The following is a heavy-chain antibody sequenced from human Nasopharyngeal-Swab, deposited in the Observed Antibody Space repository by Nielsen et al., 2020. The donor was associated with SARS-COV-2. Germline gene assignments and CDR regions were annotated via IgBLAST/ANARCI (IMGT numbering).Heavy chain of an antibody. CDR1: GFTFNSYA. V-gene: IGHV3-23*01. CDR2: ISGTGDDT. D-gene: IGHD2-15*01. Sequence: GESLKISCAASGFTFNSYAMSWVRQAPGKGLEWVSGISGTGDDTYYADSVKGRFTISRDRSKNTLYLQMNSLRAEDTAVYYCAKDSGAGFCNDGSCFPTNHWGQGTRVTVSS. CDR3: AKDSGAGFCNDGSCFPTNH. J-gene: IGHJ5*02.